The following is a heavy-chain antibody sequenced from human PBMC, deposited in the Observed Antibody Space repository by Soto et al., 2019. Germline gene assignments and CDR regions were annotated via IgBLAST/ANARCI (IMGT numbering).Heavy chain of an antibody. CDR2: IYYSGST. Sequence: SETLSLTCTVSGGSFSSDNYYWSWIRQPPGKGLEWIGYIYYSGSTYYNPSLKSRATLSIGTSKNQFSLKLSSVTAADTAVYYCARATPYFGVADNWFDPWGQGTLVTVSS. CDR1: GGSFSSDNYY. D-gene: IGHD3-3*01. J-gene: IGHJ5*02. CDR3: ARATPYFGVADNWFDP. V-gene: IGHV4-30-4*02.